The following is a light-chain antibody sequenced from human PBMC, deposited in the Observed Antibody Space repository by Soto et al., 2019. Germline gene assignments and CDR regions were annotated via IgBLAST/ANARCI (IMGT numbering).Light chain of an antibody. CDR3: QQYNNWPPVT. CDR1: QSVSSN. CDR2: GAS. Sequence: EIVMTHSPSTLSVSPGEGATLSLSASQSVSSNLAWYQQKPGQAPRLLIYGASTRATGIPARFSGSGSGTEFTLTISSLQSEDFAVYYCQQYNNWPPVTFGQGTKVDIK. J-gene: IGKJ1*01. V-gene: IGKV3-15*01.